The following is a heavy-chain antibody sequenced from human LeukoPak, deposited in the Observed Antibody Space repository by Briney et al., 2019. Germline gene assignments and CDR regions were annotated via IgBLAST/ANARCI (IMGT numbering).Heavy chain of an antibody. CDR2: MNPNSGNT. V-gene: IGHV1-8*01. Sequence: GASVKVSCKASGYTFTSYDINWVRQATGQGLEWMGWMNPNSGNTGYAQKFQGRVTMTRNTSISTAYMELSSLRSEDTAVYYCASPLQMVRGVEPMDVWGKGTTVTVSS. CDR3: ASPLQMVRGVEPMDV. J-gene: IGHJ6*04. D-gene: IGHD3-10*01. CDR1: GYTFTSYD.